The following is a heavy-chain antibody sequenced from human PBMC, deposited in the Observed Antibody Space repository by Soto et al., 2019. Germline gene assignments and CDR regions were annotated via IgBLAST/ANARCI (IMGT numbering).Heavy chain of an antibody. CDR3: ARQAGKEGATIEAFDY. V-gene: IGHV4-39*01. CDR1: GGSISSSSYY. Sequence: SETLSLTCTVSGGSISSSSYYWGWIRQPPGKGLEWIGSIYYSGSTYYNPSLKSRVTISVDKSKNQFSLKLSSVTAADTAVYYCARQAGKEGATIEAFDYWGQGTLVTVSS. J-gene: IGHJ4*02. CDR2: IYYSGST. D-gene: IGHD1-26*01.